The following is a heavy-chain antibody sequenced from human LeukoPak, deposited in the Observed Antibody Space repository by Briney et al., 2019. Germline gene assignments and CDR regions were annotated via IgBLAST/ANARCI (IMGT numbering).Heavy chain of an antibody. V-gene: IGHV4-59*01. Sequence: PSGTLSLTCTVSGGSISSYYWSWIRQPPGKGLEWIGYIYYSGSTNYNPSLKSRVTISVDTSKNQFSLKLSSVTAADTAVYYCARGGMVRGVRFEYWGQGTLVTVSS. D-gene: IGHD3-10*01. CDR2: IYYSGST. CDR3: ARGGMVRGVRFEY. CDR1: GGSISSYY. J-gene: IGHJ4*02.